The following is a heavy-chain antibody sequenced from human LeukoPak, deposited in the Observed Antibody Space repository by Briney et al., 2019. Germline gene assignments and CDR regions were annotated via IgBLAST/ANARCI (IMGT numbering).Heavy chain of an antibody. D-gene: IGHD1-26*01. J-gene: IGHJ4*02. V-gene: IGHV1-2*06. CDR3: ARDNDLRPIVGATTFPNEFDY. CDR1: GYTFTGYY. CDR2: INPSTGGT. Sequence: ASVKVSCKPSGYTFTGYYLHWVRQAPGQGLEWMGRINPSTGGTNYAQNFQGRVTMTRDASISTAYMELSRLTSDDTAVYYRARDNDLRPIVGATTFPNEFDYWGQGTLVTVSS.